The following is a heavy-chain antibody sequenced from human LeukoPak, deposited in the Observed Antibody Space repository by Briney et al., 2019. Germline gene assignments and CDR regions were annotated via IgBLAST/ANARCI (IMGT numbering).Heavy chain of an antibody. J-gene: IGHJ6*03. CDR2: IKQDGSEK. CDR1: GFTFSSYW. CDR3: AREVGLWFGELLSGYYYYMDV. Sequence: GGSLRLSCAASGFTFSSYWMSWVRQAPGKGLEWVANIKQDGSEKYYVDSVKGRFTISRDNAKNSLYLQMNSLRAEDTAVYYCAREVGLWFGELLSGYYYYMDVWGKGTTVTVSS. V-gene: IGHV3-7*01. D-gene: IGHD3-10*01.